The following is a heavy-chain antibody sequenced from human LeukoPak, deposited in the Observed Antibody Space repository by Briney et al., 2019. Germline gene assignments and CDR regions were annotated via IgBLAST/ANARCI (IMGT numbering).Heavy chain of an antibody. CDR2: IKEDGGEK. V-gene: IGHV3-7*01. CDR3: VRDRGYCSGGTCYALWDY. CDR1: GFTFSNYW. Sequence: GGSLRLSCAASGFTFSNYWMTWVRQAPGKGLEWVAHIKEDGGEKHYVDPVKGRFTISRDNAKNSLYLQMNSLKAEDTAMYYCVRDRGYCSGGTCYALWDYWGQGTLVTVSS. D-gene: IGHD2-15*01. J-gene: IGHJ4*02.